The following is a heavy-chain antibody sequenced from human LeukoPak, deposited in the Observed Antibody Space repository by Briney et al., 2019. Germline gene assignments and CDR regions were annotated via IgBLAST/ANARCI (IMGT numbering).Heavy chain of an antibody. CDR1: GFTFDDYD. CDR3: AKVYVGSWYAYDH. Sequence: GGSLRLSCTASGFTFDDYDMHWVRQAPAKGLEWVSLISGDGGTTDYADSVKGRFTISRDNRRTSLYLHMNSLRTEDTALYFCAKVYVGSWYAYDHWGQGTLVTVSS. V-gene: IGHV3-43*02. J-gene: IGHJ4*02. D-gene: IGHD6-13*01. CDR2: ISGDGGTT.